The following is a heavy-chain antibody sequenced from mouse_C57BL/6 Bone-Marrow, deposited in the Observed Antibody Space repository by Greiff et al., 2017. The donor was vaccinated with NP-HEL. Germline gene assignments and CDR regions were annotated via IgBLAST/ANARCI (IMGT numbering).Heavy chain of an antibody. D-gene: IGHD1-1*01. CDR1: GYTFTSYW. CDR2: IYPSDSET. V-gene: IGHV1-61*01. J-gene: IGHJ4*01. Sequence: QVQLQQPGAELVRPGSSVKLSCKASGYTFTSYWMDWVKQRPGQGLEWIGNIYPSDSETHYNQKFKDKATLTVDKSSSTAYMQLSSLTSEDSAVYYCARGITTPFMDYWGQGTSVTVSS. CDR3: ARGITTPFMDY.